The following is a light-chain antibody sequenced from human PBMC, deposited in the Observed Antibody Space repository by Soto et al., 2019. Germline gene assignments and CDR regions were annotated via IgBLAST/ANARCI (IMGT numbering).Light chain of an antibody. V-gene: IGKV1-5*01. CDR2: DAS. CDR1: QSVSNW. CDR3: QQYSDYTWT. J-gene: IGKJ1*01. Sequence: DSQMSQSPSTLSASVGDRVTITCRATQSVSNWLAWYQQKSGKAPKLLIYDASSLESGVPSRFSGSGSGTEFTLTISSPQPHEFATYYCQQYSDYTWTFGQGTKVESK.